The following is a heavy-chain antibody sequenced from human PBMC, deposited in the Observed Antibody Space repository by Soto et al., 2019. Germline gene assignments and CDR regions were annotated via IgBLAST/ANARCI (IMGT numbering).Heavy chain of an antibody. V-gene: IGHV1-69*02. CDR2: IIPILGIA. D-gene: IGHD2-2*01. J-gene: IGHJ4*02. CDR1: GGTFSSYT. CDR3: ARVRDIVVVEYYFDY. Sequence: GASVKVSCKASGGTFSSYTISWVRQAPGQGLEWMGRIIPILGIANYAQKFQGRVTITADKSTSTAYMELSSLRSEDTAVYYCARVRDIVVVEYYFDYWGQGTLVTVSS.